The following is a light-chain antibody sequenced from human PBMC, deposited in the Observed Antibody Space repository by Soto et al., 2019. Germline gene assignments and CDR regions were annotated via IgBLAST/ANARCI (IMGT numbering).Light chain of an antibody. CDR1: SSDVGGYNY. CDR2: DVS. V-gene: IGLV2-14*01. J-gene: IGLJ1*01. Sequence: QSALTQPASVSGSPGQSITISCTGTSSDVGGYNYVSWYQQHPGKAPKLMIYDVSNRPSGVSNRFSGSKSGNTASLTISGLQAEDGADYYCSSYTSSSTPFYVFGTGTKVTVL. CDR3: SSYTSSSTPFYV.